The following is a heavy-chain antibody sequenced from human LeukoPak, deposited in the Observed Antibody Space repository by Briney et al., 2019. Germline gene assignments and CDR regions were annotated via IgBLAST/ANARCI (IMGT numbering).Heavy chain of an antibody. J-gene: IGHJ4*02. CDR3: ARDRGYDPLTGYSEVPFSDY. Sequence: PGGSLRLSCAASGFSVINSYMSWVRQAPGKGLEWVSVIYSGGHTYYADSVKGRFTISRDNSKNTVYLQMNRLRAEDTAVYYCARDRGYDPLTGYSEVPFSDYWGQGALVTVSS. V-gene: IGHV3-53*01. CDR2: IYSGGHT. CDR1: GFSVINSY. D-gene: IGHD3-9*01.